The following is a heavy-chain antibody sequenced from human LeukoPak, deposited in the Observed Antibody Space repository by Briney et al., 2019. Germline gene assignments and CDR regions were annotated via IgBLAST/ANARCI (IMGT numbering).Heavy chain of an antibody. D-gene: IGHD5-24*01. CDR3: ARVGDGLNDAFDI. CDR1: GYTFTGYY. CDR2: INPNSGGT. V-gene: IGHV1-2*06. J-gene: IGHJ3*02. Sequence: ASVKVSXKASGYTFTGYYMNWVRQAPGQGLEWMGRINPNSGGTNYAQKFQGRVTMTRDTSISTAYMELSRLRSDDTAVYYCARVGDGLNDAFDIWGRGTMVTVSS.